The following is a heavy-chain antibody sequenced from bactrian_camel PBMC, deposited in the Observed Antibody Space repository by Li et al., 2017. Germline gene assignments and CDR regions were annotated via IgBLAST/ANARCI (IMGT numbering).Heavy chain of an antibody. Sequence: HVQLVESGGGSVQAGGSLRLSCAASGYSVLSCMSWFRQAPGKEREAVARLDSDGPTKYADFVKGRFTISQGNPKITLYLQMNSLKTEDTAMYYCAADRLACLGSTWSGESLKWNYWGQGTQVTVS. CDR1: GYSVLSC. D-gene: IGHD1*01. V-gene: IGHV3S53*01. CDR2: LDSDGPT. J-gene: IGHJ4*01. CDR3: AADRLACLGSTWSGESLKWNY.